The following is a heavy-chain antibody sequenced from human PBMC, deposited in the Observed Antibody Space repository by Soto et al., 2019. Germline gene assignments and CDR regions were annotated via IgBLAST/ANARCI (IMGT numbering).Heavy chain of an antibody. CDR3: ARANYNGWGYDYYYYYYGMDV. J-gene: IGHJ6*02. Sequence: SETLSLTCAVSGRSITSGNCWSWVPQPPGKGLEWIAEIYHSGSTNHNPSLQSRVTISVDKSKNQFSLKLSSVTAADTAVYYCARANYNGWGYDYYYYYYGMDVWGQGTTVT. V-gene: IGHV4-4*02. CDR1: GRSITSGNC. D-gene: IGHD5-12*01. CDR2: IYHSGST.